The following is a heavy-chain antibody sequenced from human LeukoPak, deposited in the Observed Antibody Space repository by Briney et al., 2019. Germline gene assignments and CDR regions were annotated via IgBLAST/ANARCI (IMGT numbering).Heavy chain of an antibody. Sequence: GGSLRLSCAASGFTFSSYAMSWVRQAPGKGLEWVSAISGSGGSTYYADSVKGRFTISRDNSKNTLYLQMNSLRAEDTAVYYCAKAPEYYYDSSGYYNYWGQGTLVTVSS. CDR2: ISGSGGST. J-gene: IGHJ4*02. CDR1: GFTFSSYA. D-gene: IGHD3-22*01. CDR3: AKAPEYYYDSSGYYNY. V-gene: IGHV3-23*01.